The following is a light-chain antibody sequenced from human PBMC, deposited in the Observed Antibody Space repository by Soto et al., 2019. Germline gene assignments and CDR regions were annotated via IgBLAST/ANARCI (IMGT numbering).Light chain of an antibody. CDR2: AAS. V-gene: IGKV1-9*01. J-gene: IGKJ5*01. Sequence: DIQLTQSPSFLSASVGDRVTITCRASQGMNSDLAWYQQKPGKAPKLLIYAASTLQSGVPSRFSGSRSGTEFTLTISSPQSEDFAVYYCQQYNNWPPTFGQGTRLEI. CDR3: QQYNNWPPT. CDR1: QGMNSD.